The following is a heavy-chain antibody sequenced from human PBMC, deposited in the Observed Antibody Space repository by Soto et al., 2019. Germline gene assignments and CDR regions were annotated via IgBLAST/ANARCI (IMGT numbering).Heavy chain of an antibody. CDR1: GFTFSGSA. V-gene: IGHV3-73*01. D-gene: IGHD6-6*01. CDR3: TRPLGYSSSSGTG. J-gene: IGHJ4*02. Sequence: VGSLRLSCAASGFTFSGSAMHWVRQASGKGLEWVGRIRSKANSYATAYAAPVKGRFTISRDDSKNTAYLQMNSLKTEDTAVYYCTRPLGYSSSSGTGWGQGTLVTVSS. CDR2: IRSKANSYAT.